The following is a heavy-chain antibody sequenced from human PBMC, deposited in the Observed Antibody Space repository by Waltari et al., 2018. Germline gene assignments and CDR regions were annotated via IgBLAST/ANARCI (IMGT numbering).Heavy chain of an antibody. V-gene: IGHV4-59*01. Sequence: QVQLQESGPGLVKPSETLSLTCTVSGGSIARDYWTWVRQTPGKGLEWIGYICNGGATNYDPSLMSRVSILLDMANRQFSLNLMSVTAADTAVYFCTRSRSSGEQIHFDYWGRGILVTVSS. CDR1: GGSIARDY. D-gene: IGHD1-26*01. J-gene: IGHJ4*02. CDR3: TRSRSSGEQIHFDY. CDR2: ICNGGAT.